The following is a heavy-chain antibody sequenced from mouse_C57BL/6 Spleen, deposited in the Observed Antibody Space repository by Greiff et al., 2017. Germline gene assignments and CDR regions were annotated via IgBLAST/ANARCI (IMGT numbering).Heavy chain of an antibody. D-gene: IGHD4-1*01. CDR1: GYSFTGYF. CDR3: ARCKTGTYFDY. Sequence: VQLQQSGPELVKPGDSVKISCKASGYSFTGYFMNWVMQSHGKSLEWIGRINPYNGDTFYNQKFKGKATLTVDKSSSTAHMELRSLTSEDSAVYYCARCKTGTYFDYWGQGTTLTVSS. J-gene: IGHJ2*01. V-gene: IGHV1-20*01. CDR2: INPYNGDT.